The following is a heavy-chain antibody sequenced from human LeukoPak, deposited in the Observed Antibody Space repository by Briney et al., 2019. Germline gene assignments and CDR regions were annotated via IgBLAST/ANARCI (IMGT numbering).Heavy chain of an antibody. CDR1: GFTFSSYG. D-gene: IGHD1-26*01. Sequence: PGGSLRLSCAASGFTFSSYGMHWVRQAPGKGLEWVAVISYDGSNKYYADSVKGRFTISRDNSKSTLYLQMNSLRAEDTAVYYCAKGDGSYYYDYGMDVWGQGTTVTVSS. J-gene: IGHJ6*02. V-gene: IGHV3-30*18. CDR2: ISYDGSNK. CDR3: AKGDGSYYYDYGMDV.